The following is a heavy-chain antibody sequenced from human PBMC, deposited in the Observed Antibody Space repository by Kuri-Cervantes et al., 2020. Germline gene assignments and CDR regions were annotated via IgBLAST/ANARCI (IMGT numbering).Heavy chain of an antibody. V-gene: IGHV4-30-2*01. Sequence: SETLSLTCAVSGGSISSGDYSWSWIRQPPGKGLEWIGYIYHSGSTYYNPSLKSRVTISVDRSKNQFSLKLSSVTAADTAVYYCARDNAAALDYWGQGTLVTVSS. D-gene: IGHD6-13*01. CDR2: IYHSGST. J-gene: IGHJ4*02. CDR1: GGSISSGDYS. CDR3: ARDNAAALDY.